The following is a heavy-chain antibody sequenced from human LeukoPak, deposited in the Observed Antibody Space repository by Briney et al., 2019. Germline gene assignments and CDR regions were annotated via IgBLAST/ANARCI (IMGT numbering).Heavy chain of an antibody. CDR3: ARDGVRTKQLPAAFDI. Sequence: PSETLSLTCAVYGGSFSDYYWNWIRQPPGKGLEWIGEINHSGSTNYAPSLKSRVTMSVDTSKNQLSLKLSSVIAADTAVYYCARDGVRTKQLPAAFDIWGQGIMVTVSS. J-gene: IGHJ3*02. D-gene: IGHD6-13*01. CDR2: INHSGST. V-gene: IGHV4-34*01. CDR1: GGSFSDYY.